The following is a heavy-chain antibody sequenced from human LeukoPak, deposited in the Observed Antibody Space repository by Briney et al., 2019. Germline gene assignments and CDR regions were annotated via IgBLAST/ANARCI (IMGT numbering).Heavy chain of an antibody. J-gene: IGHJ4*02. CDR2: ISGSGGST. V-gene: IGHV3-23*01. D-gene: IGHD5-24*01. Sequence: GGSLRLSCAASGFTFSSYGMSWVRQAPGKGLEWVSSISGSGGSTYYADSVKGRFTISRDNSKNTLYMQMNSLRAEDTAVYYCARDRGDGYKFFDYWGQGTLVTVSS. CDR1: GFTFSSYG. CDR3: ARDRGDGYKFFDY.